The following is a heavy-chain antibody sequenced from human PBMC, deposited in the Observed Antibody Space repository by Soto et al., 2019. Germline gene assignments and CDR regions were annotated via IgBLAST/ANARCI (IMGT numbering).Heavy chain of an antibody. Sequence: SVKVSCKASGNTLSSNIIIWVRQAPGQGLEWMGRIIPILGLTNYAQKFQGRVTITTDASADTSTSTAYMELSSLRSEDTAVYYCARRSCSTISCPRHGFDIWG. J-gene: IGHJ3*02. D-gene: IGHD2-2*01. CDR3: ARRSCSTISCPRHGFDI. V-gene: IGHV1-69*02. CDR1: GNTLSSNI. CDR2: IIPILGLT.